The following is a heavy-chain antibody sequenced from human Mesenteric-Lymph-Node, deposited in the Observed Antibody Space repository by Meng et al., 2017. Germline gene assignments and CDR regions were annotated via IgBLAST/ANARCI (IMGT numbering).Heavy chain of an antibody. D-gene: IGHD2/OR15-2a*01. CDR1: GYTFSTYT. V-gene: IGHV7-4-1*02. CDR3: ARGGNFDP. CDR2: ISTNTGTT. J-gene: IGHJ5*02. Sequence: VEVVRSGCEWKKAGASVKVSCKASGYTFSTYTINWVRQAHGRGLEWMGWISTNTGTTTYTQGFTGRFVFSLDTSVSTAYLQISSLKAEDTAVYYCARGGNFDPWGQGTLVTVSS.